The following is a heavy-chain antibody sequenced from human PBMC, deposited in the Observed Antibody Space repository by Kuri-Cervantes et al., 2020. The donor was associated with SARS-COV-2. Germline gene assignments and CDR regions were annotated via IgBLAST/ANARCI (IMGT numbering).Heavy chain of an antibody. J-gene: IGHJ6*03. D-gene: IGHD3-3*01. V-gene: IGHV3-49*04. CDR2: IRSKAYGGTT. Sequence: GESLKISCAASGFTFSSYSMNRVRQAPGEGLEWVGFIRSKAYGGTTEYAASVKGRFTISRDDSKSIAYLQMNSLKTEDTAVDYCTRYDFWSGYYMDVWGKGTTVTVSS. CDR3: TRYDFWSGYYMDV. CDR1: GFTFSSYS.